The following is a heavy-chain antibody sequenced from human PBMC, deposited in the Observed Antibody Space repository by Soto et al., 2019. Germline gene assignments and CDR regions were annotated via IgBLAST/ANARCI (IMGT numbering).Heavy chain of an antibody. J-gene: IGHJ5*02. CDR2: IYHSGST. Sequence: SETLSLTCAVSGGSISSGGYSWSWIRQPPGKGLEWIGYIYHSGSTYYNPSLKSRVTISVDRSKNQFSLKLSSVTAADTAVYYCARGDYDFWSGYYTGWFDPRSQGTLVTVSS. CDR1: GGSISSGGYS. CDR3: ARGDYDFWSGYYTGWFDP. D-gene: IGHD3-3*01. V-gene: IGHV4-30-2*01.